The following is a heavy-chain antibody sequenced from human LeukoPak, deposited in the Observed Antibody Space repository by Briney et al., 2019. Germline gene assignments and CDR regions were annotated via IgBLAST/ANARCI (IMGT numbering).Heavy chain of an antibody. D-gene: IGHD3-16*01. Sequence: ASVKVSCKVSGYTLTELSMHWVRQAPGKGLEWMGGFDPEDGETIYAQKFQGRVTMTEDTSTDTAYMELSSLRSEDTAVYYCATAPKMIPHIDYWGQGTLVTVSS. CDR3: ATAPKMIPHIDY. V-gene: IGHV1-24*01. CDR2: FDPEDGET. CDR1: GYTLTELS. J-gene: IGHJ4*02.